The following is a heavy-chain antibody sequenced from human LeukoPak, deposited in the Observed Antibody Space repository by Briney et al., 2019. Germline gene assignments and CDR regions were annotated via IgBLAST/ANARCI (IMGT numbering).Heavy chain of an antibody. J-gene: IGHJ5*02. CDR2: INPNSGGT. V-gene: IGHV1-2*06. CDR3: AREKGYCSSTSCYTPHWFDP. D-gene: IGHD2-2*02. CDR1: GYTFTGYY. Sequence: ASVKVSCKASGYTFTGYYMHWVRQAPGQGLEWMGRINPNSGGTNYAQKFQGRVTMTRDMSISTAYMELSRLRSDDTAVYYCAREKGYCSSTSCYTPHWFDPWGQGTLVTVSS.